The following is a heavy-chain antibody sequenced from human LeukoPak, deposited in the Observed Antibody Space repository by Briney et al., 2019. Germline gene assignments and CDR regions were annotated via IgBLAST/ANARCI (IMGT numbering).Heavy chain of an antibody. J-gene: IGHJ6*02. CDR3: ARFDPSVGYCSSTSCYDYGMDV. Sequence: GESLKISCKGSGYSFTSYWIGWVRQMPGKGLEWMGIIYPGDSDTRYSPSFQGQVTISADKSISTAYLQWSSLKASDTAMYYCARFDPSVGYCSSTSCYDYGMDVWGQGTTVTVSS. D-gene: IGHD2-2*01. CDR1: GYSFTSYW. V-gene: IGHV5-51*01. CDR2: IYPGDSDT.